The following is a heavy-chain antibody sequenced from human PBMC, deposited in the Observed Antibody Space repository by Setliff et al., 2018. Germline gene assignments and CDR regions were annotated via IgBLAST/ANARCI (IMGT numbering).Heavy chain of an antibody. J-gene: IGHJ6*03. CDR3: ARAGPYYDFWSGYYRTMDV. CDR1: GGSISSSIYY. Sequence: SETLSLTCTVTGGSISSSIYYWSWIRQPAGKGLEWIGHIYTSGSTNYNPSLKSRVTISVDTSKNQFSLRLSSVTAADTAVYYCARAGPYYDFWSGYYRTMDVWGKGTTVTVSS. D-gene: IGHD3-3*01. V-gene: IGHV4-61*09. CDR2: IYTSGST.